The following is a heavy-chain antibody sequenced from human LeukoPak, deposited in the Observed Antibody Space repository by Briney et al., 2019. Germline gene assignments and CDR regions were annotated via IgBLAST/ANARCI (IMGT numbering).Heavy chain of an antibody. CDR2: IVPSGGTT. CDR1: GFTFSSYG. CDR3: AELGITMIGGV. V-gene: IGHV3-23*01. J-gene: IGHJ6*04. D-gene: IGHD3-10*02. Sequence: PGGSLRLSCAASGFTFSSYGMNWVRQAPGKGLEWVSGIVPSGGTTYYADSVKGRFTVSRDNSKNTLYLQMNSLRAEDTAVYYCAELGITMIGGVWGKGTTVTISS.